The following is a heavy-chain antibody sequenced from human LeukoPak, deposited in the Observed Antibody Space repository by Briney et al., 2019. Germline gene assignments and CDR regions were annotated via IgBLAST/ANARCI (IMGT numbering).Heavy chain of an antibody. J-gene: IGHJ4*02. CDR1: GGSISGYY. D-gene: IGHD2-15*01. CDR3: ARGRDMTPLAAYYSFVN. V-gene: IGHV4-4*07. CDR2: VSDSGRA. Sequence: SETLSLTCTVSGGSISGYYWTWIRQPARKGLEWIGRVSDSGRAYYNLSLESRVTISLDTSNSQFPLKVTSVTAADTAVYYCARGRDMTPLAAYYSFVNWGQGTLVSVSS.